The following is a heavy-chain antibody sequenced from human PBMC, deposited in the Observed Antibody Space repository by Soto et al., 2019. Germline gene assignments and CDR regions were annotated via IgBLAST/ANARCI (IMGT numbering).Heavy chain of an antibody. CDR1: GFTFDDYA. V-gene: IGHV3-9*01. CDR2: ISWNSGSI. Sequence: EVQLVESGGGLVQPGRSLRLSCAASGFTFDDYAMHWVRQAPGKGLEWVSGISWNSGSIGYADSVKGRFTISRDNAKNSLYLQMNSLRAEDTALYYCAKDMLMAAAGSAPFDHWGQGTLVTVSS. CDR3: AKDMLMAAAGSAPFDH. J-gene: IGHJ4*02. D-gene: IGHD6-13*01.